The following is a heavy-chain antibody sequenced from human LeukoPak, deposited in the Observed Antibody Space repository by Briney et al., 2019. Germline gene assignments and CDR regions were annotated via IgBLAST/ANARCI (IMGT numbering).Heavy chain of an antibody. CDR1: GFTFSGSA. V-gene: IGHV3-73*01. CDR3: TRPQGSSYG. CDR2: IRSKANSYAT. J-gene: IGHJ4*02. Sequence: PGGSLKLSCAASGFTFSGSAMHWVRQASGKGLEWVGRIRSKANSYATAYAASVKGRFTISRDDSKNTAYLQMNSLKTEDTAVYYCTRPQGSSYGWGQGTLVTVSS. D-gene: IGHD2-2*01.